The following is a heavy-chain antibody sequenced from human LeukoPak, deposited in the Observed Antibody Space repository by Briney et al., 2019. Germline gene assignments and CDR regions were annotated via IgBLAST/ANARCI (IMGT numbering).Heavy chain of an antibody. J-gene: IGHJ4*02. V-gene: IGHV3-23*01. Sequence: GGSLRLSRAASEFIFSSYGMSWVRQAPGKGLEWVSAISASGGGTYYADSVKGRFTISRDNSKNTLYLQMNSLRAEDTAVYYCAKDYSGYERVFFLFGYWGQGTLVTVSS. CDR1: EFIFSSYG. CDR3: AKDYSGYERVFFLFGY. CDR2: ISASGGGT. D-gene: IGHD5-12*01.